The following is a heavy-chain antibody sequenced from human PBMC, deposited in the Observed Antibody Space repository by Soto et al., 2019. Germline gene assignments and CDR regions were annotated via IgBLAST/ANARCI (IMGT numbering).Heavy chain of an antibody. CDR2: INPSVGST. Sequence: QVQLVQSGAEVKKPGASVKVSCKASGYTFTSYDIHWVRQAPGQGLEWMGLINPSVGSTTYAQKFQGRVTMTRDTSTKTLYVELSSLRSEDTAVYFCASQGSPLDDFWSTYVEPKWFDTWGQGALVTVS. J-gene: IGHJ5*02. D-gene: IGHD3-3*01. CDR1: GYTFTSYD. CDR3: ASQGSPLDDFWSTYVEPKWFDT. V-gene: IGHV1-46*03.